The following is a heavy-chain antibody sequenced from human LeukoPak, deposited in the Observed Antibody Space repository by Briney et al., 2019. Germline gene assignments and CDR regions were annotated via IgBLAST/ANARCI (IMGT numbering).Heavy chain of an antibody. CDR3: ARVVLGSGSYYTT. J-gene: IGHJ5*02. V-gene: IGHV4-61*02. D-gene: IGHD3-10*01. Sequence: SQTLFLTCTVPGRSISSGSYYSSSIRQPAGEGLEWMRRIYTSASSYYNPPLKRRVTISEDTTKNHFSLKLSSVTAADTAVYYGARVVLGSGSYYTTWGQGALVTVSS. CDR1: GRSISSGSYY. CDR2: IYTSASS.